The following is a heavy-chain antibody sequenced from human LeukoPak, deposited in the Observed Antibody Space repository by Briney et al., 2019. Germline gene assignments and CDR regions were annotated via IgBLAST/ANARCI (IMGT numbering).Heavy chain of an antibody. CDR3: ARRFGRFGELDY. D-gene: IGHD3-10*01. V-gene: IGHV4-4*09. Sequence: SETLSLTCTVSGGSISSYYWSWIRQPPGKGLEWIGYIDTSGSTNYNPSLKSRVTISVDTSKNQFSLNLRSVTAADTAVYYCARRFGRFGELDYWGQGTLVTVSS. CDR1: GGSISSYY. CDR2: IDTSGST. J-gene: IGHJ4*02.